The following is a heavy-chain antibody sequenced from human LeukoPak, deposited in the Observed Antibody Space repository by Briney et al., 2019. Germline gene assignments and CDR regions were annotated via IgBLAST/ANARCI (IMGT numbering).Heavy chain of an antibody. CDR3: ARVGFVRGWFDP. D-gene: IGHD6-6*01. J-gene: IGHJ5*02. CDR2: INPNSGGT. Sequence: ASVKVSCKASGYTFTGYYMHWVRQAPGQGLEWMGWINPNSGGTNYAQKFQGRVTMTRDTSISTAYMELSSLRSDDTAVYYCARVGFVRGWFDPWGQGTLVTVSS. V-gene: IGHV1-2*02. CDR1: GYTFTGYY.